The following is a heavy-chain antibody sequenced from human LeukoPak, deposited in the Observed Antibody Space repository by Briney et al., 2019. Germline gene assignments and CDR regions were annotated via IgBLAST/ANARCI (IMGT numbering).Heavy chain of an antibody. CDR3: ASGLNKLRHYYYYMDV. Sequence: PSETLSLTCAVYGGSFSGYYWCWIRQPPGKGLEWIGEINHSGSTNYNPSLKSRVTISVDTSKNQFSLKLSSVTAADTAVYYCASGLNKLRHYYYYMDVWGKGTTVTVSS. CDR1: GGSFSGYY. CDR2: INHSGST. J-gene: IGHJ6*03. D-gene: IGHD1-26*01. V-gene: IGHV4-34*01.